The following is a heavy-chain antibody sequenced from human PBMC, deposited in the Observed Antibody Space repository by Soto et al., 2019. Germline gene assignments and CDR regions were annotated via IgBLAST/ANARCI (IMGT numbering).Heavy chain of an antibody. CDR1: GGSISSGGYS. V-gene: IGHV4-30-2*01. J-gene: IGHJ3*02. CDR2: IYHSGST. Sequence: QLQLQESDSGLVKPSQTLSLTCAVSGGSISSGGYSWSWIRQPPGKGLEWIGYIYHSGSTYYNQSLKSRVTISVDRSKNQFSLKLSSVTAADTAVYYCAGEYGSGSYYDGDAFDIWGQGTMVTVSS. D-gene: IGHD3-10*01. CDR3: AGEYGSGSYYDGDAFDI.